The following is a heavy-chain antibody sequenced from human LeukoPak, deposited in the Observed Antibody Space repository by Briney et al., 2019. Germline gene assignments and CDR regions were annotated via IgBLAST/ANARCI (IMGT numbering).Heavy chain of an antibody. CDR2: INHSGST. CDR3: ARRMGFGVVINDPFDY. J-gene: IGHJ4*02. CDR1: GGSFSGYY. Sequence: SETLSLTCPVYGGSFSGYYWSWIRQPPGKGLEWIGEINHSGSTNYNPSLKSRVTISVDTSKNQFSLKLSSVTAADTAVYYCARRMGFGVVINDPFDYWGQGTLVTVSS. V-gene: IGHV4-34*01. D-gene: IGHD3-3*01.